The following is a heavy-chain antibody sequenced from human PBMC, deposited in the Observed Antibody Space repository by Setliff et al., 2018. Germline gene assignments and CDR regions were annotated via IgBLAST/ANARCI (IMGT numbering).Heavy chain of an antibody. CDR1: GGFSTHA. V-gene: IGHV1-69*10. CDR2: IIPILAIA. Sequence: GASVKVSCKASGGFSTHAISWVRQVPGQGLEWMGGIIPILAIANYAQKFQGRVTITADKSTSTAYMELSSLRSEDTAVYYCARGGLRGPLNYYYYYMDVWGQGTTVTVSS. J-gene: IGHJ6*03. CDR3: ARGGLRGPLNYYYYYMDV. D-gene: IGHD4-17*01.